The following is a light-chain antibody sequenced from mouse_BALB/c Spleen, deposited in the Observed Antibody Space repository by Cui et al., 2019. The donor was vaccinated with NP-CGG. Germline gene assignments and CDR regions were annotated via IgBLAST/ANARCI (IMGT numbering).Light chain of an antibody. V-gene: IGLV1*01. CDR3: ALWYSSHWV. J-gene: IGLJ1*01. Sequence: VTSESALTTSPGETVTLTCRSSTGAVTTSNYANWVQEKSDHLFSGLIGGTNNRAPGVPARFSGSLIGDKAALTITGAQTEDEAIYFCALWYSSHWVFGGGTKLTVL. CDR1: TGAVTTSNY. CDR2: GTN.